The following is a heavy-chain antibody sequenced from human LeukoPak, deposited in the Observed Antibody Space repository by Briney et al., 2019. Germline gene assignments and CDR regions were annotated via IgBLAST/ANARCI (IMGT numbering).Heavy chain of an antibody. CDR2: ISWNSGSI. V-gene: IGHV3-9*01. CDR3: ARLEKSEYGRGYYFDD. CDR1: GFTFDDYA. Sequence: GGSLRLSCAASGFTFDDYAMRWVRQAPGKGLEWVSGISWNSGSIGYADSVKGRFTISRDNAKNSLYLQMNSLRAEDTALYYCARLEKSEYGRGYYFDDWGQGTLVTVSS. J-gene: IGHJ4*02. D-gene: IGHD4-17*01.